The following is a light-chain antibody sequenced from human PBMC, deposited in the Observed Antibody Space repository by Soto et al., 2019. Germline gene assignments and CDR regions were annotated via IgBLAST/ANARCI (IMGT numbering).Light chain of an antibody. Sequence: QSVLTQPPSLSGAPGQRVTISCTGSSSNIGAGYDVHWYQQLPGTAPKLVIYGNTNRPSGVPDRFSGSKSGTSASLAITGLQAEDEADYYCQSYDSSLSGSVFGGGTKLTVL. V-gene: IGLV1-40*01. CDR1: SSNIGAGYD. CDR2: GNT. J-gene: IGLJ2*01. CDR3: QSYDSSLSGSV.